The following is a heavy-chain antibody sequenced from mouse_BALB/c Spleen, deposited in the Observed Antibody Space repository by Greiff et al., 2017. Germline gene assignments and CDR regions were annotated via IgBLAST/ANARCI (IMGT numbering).Heavy chain of an antibody. D-gene: IGHD4-1*01. J-gene: IGHJ3*01. CDR2: IYPGNSDT. CDR1: GYTFTSYW. V-gene: IGHV1-5*01. Sequence: EVQLQQSGAELARPGASVKMSCKASGYTFTSYWMHWVKQRPGQGLEWIGAIYPGNSDTSYNQKFKGKAKLTAVTSTSTAYMGLSSLTNEDSAVYYCARGNWDGCGAYWGQGTLVTVSA. CDR3: ARGNWDGCGAY.